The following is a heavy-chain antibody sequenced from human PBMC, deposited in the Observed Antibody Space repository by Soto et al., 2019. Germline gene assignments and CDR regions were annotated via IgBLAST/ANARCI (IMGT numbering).Heavy chain of an antibody. D-gene: IGHD5-18*01. CDR2: INPSGGST. V-gene: IGHV1-46*03. CDR3: ARQTTAMVTRYYYYYMDV. J-gene: IGHJ6*03. CDR1: GYTLTGDY. Sequence: ASVKGSCKGSGYTLTGDYVHWVRQAPGQGLEWMGIINPSGGSTSYAQKFQGRVTMTRDTSTSTVYMELSSLRSEDTAVYYCARQTTAMVTRYYYYYMDVWGKGTTVTVSS.